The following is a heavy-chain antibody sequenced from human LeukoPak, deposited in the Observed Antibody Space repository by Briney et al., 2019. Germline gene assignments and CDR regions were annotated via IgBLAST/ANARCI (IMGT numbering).Heavy chain of an antibody. Sequence: ASVKVSCKASGYTFTSYDINWVRHTTGQGLEWMGWMNPNSGNTGYAQKFQGRVIMTRDTSTSTVYMELSNLRSEDTAVYYCARGVSGSGCLDYWGQGTLVTVSS. J-gene: IGHJ4*02. V-gene: IGHV1-8*01. CDR2: MNPNSGNT. CDR3: ARGVSGSGCLDY. D-gene: IGHD6-19*01. CDR1: GYTFTSYD.